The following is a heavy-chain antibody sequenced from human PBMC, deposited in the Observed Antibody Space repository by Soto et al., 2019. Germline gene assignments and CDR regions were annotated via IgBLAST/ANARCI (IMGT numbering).Heavy chain of an antibody. J-gene: IGHJ5*02. CDR3: ARGVAMICP. Sequence: SETLSLTCTVSGDSISSYYWSWIRQPPGKGLEWIGYIYYSGSTNYNPSLKSRVTISVDTPKNQFSLKLTSVTAADTAVYYCARGVAMICPCGQGTLVTVYS. D-gene: IGHD5-12*01. CDR1: GDSISSYY. V-gene: IGHV4-59*01. CDR2: IYYSGST.